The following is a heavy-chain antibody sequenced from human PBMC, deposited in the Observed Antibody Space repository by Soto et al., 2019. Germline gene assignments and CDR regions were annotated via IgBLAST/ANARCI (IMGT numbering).Heavy chain of an antibody. D-gene: IGHD3-10*01. Sequence: QVQLVQSGAEVKKPGSSVKVSCKASGGTVDSYVISWLRQAPGQGLEWMGGIMPIFGTPNYAQKFRGRVTISADESTSTAYLELSSLTSDDTAVYYCARVHSSGIFYFVDPWGQGTLVTVSS. J-gene: IGHJ5*02. CDR2: IMPIFGTP. CDR1: GGTVDSYV. CDR3: ARVHSSGIFYFVDP. V-gene: IGHV1-69*01.